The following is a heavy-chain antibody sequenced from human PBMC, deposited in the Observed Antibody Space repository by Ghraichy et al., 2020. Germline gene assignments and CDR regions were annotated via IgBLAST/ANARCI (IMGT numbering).Heavy chain of an antibody. CDR1: GGSVSSSSYS. CDR2: VYYSGST. Sequence: SETLSLTCTVSGGSVSSSSYSWSWIRQPPGKGLEWIGYVYYSGSTNYNPSLKSRVTISVDTSKNQFSLKLSSVTAADTAVYYCARDGQYSGEYYFDYWGQGTLVTVSS. D-gene: IGHD5-18*01. CDR3: ARDGQYSGEYYFDY. V-gene: IGHV4-61*01. J-gene: IGHJ4*02.